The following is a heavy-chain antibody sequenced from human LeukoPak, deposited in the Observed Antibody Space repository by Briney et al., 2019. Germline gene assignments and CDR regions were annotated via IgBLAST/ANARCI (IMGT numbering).Heavy chain of an antibody. V-gene: IGHV3-30*02. D-gene: IGHD5-18*01. CDR3: AKQGSGYSSDY. CDR2: IPYNGNNK. CDR1: GFTFSSYG. Sequence: GGSLRLSCAASGFTFSSYGMQWVRQAPGKGLEWVTFIPYNGNNKYYADSVKGRFTISRDNSKNTLHPQMNSLRAEDTAVYYCAKQGSGYSSDYWGQGTLVTVSS. J-gene: IGHJ4*02.